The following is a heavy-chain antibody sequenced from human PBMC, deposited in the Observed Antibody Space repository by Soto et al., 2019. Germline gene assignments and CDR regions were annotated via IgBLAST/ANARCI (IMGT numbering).Heavy chain of an antibody. CDR1: GNTFTNYD. J-gene: IGHJ5*02. D-gene: IGHD2-15*01. V-gene: IGHV1-8*01. CDR3: ARGGKYGACSRCFDP. CDR2: MNPNSGDT. Sequence: QVQLVQSGAEVKKPGASVKVSCKASGNTFTNYDINWVRQATGQGLEYLGWMNPNSGDTAYVQKFQGRVTMTWDTSITPAYMALRSLRSEDTAVYCCARGGKYGACSRCFDPWGQGTLVTVSS.